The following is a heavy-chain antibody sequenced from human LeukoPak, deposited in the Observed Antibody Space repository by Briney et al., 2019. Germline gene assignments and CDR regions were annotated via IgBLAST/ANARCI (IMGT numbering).Heavy chain of an antibody. D-gene: IGHD3-10*01. CDR2: ISGSGGST. CDR1: GFTFNSYA. CDR3: AREDLWFGEDAVGWFDP. J-gene: IGHJ5*02. Sequence: GGSLRLSCAASGFTFNSYAMSWVRQAPGKGLEWVSAISGSGGSTYYADSVKGRFTISRDNSKNTLYLQMNSLRAEDTAVYYCAREDLWFGEDAVGWFDPWGQGTLVTVSS. V-gene: IGHV3-23*01.